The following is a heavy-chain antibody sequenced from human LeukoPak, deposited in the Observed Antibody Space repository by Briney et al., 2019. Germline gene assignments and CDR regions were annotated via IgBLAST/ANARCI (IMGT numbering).Heavy chain of an antibody. Sequence: PGESLKISCKGSGYSFTSYWISWVRQMPGKGLEWMGRVDPSDSYTNYSPSFQGHVTISADKSISTAYLQWSSLKASDTAMYYCASPGDSGYDSPLYGWGQGTLVTVSS. CDR1: GYSFTSYW. V-gene: IGHV5-10-1*01. CDR2: VDPSDSYT. J-gene: IGHJ4*02. D-gene: IGHD5-12*01. CDR3: ASPGDSGYDSPLYG.